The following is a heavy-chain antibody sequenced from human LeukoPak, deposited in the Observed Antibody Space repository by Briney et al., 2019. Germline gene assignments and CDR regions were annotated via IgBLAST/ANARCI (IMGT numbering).Heavy chain of an antibody. CDR3: ARGYVVDV. Sequence: SETLSLTCTVSGGSISSHYWSWIRQPPGKGLEWIGYIYYSGSTNYNPSLKSRVTISVDTSKNQFSLKLSSVTAADTAVYYCARGYVVDVWAKGPRSPSPQ. J-gene: IGHJ6*04. CDR2: IYYSGST. CDR1: GGSISSHY. V-gene: IGHV4-59*11. D-gene: IGHD3-16*01.